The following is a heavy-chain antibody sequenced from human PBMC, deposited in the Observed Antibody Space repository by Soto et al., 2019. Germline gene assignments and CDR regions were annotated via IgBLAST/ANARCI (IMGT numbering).Heavy chain of an antibody. CDR1: GGTFSSYT. Sequence: QVQLVQSGAEVKKPGSSVKVSCKASGGTFSSYTISWVRQAPGQGLEWMGRIIPILGIANYAQKFQGRVTITADKSTSTAYMELSSLRSEDTAVYYCARGPVGEYPRRGYSSSWSHQNYYMDVWGKGTTVTVSS. D-gene: IGHD6-13*01. CDR3: ARGPVGEYPRRGYSSSWSHQNYYMDV. J-gene: IGHJ6*03. V-gene: IGHV1-69*02. CDR2: IIPILGIA.